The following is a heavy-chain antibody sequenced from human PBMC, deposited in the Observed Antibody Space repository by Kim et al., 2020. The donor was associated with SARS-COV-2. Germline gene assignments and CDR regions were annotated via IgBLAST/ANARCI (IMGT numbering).Heavy chain of an antibody. V-gene: IGHV4-39*01. J-gene: IGHJ4*02. CDR3: ARRETYYDSSGYYVKGFDY. D-gene: IGHD3-22*01. Sequence: RVTISVDTSKNQFSLKLSSVTAADTAVYYCARRETYYDSSGYYVKGFDYWGQGTLVTVSS.